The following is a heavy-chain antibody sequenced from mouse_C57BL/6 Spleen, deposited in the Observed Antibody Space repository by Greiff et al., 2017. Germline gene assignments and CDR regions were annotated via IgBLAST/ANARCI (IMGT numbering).Heavy chain of an antibody. CDR1: GYTFTSYW. CDR3: APYGNSSYWYFDV. D-gene: IGHD2-1*01. Sequence: QVQLQQSGAELVRPGTSVKLSCKASGYTFTSYWMHWVKQRPGQGLEWIGVIDPSDSYTNYNQKFKGKATLTVDTSSSTAYMQLSSLTSEDSAVYYCAPYGNSSYWYFDVWGTGTTVTVSS. CDR2: IDPSDSYT. J-gene: IGHJ1*03. V-gene: IGHV1-59*01.